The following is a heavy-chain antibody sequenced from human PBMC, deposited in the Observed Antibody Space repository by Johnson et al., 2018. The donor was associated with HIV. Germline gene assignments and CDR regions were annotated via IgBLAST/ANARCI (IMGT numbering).Heavy chain of an antibody. D-gene: IGHD1-26*01. CDR3: TTDPRWELPRYGI. V-gene: IGHV3-66*01. CDR1: GFTVSSNY. J-gene: IGHJ3*02. Sequence: VQLVESGGGVVQPGRSLRLSCAASGFTVSSNYMSWVRQAPGKGLEWVSVIYSGGSTYYADSVEGRFTISRDNSKNTLYLQMNSLKTEDTAVYYCTTDPRWELPRYGIWGQGTMVTVSS. CDR2: IYSGGST.